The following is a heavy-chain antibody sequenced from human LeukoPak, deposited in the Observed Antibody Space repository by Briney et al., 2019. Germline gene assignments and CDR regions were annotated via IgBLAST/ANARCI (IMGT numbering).Heavy chain of an antibody. J-gene: IGHJ6*02. Sequence: GASVKVSCKASGYTFTGYYMHWVRQAPGQGLEWMGWINPNSGGTNYAQKFQGWVTMTRDTSISTAYMELSRLRSDDTAVYYCARDHTRDYYYYGMDVWGQGTTVTVSS. V-gene: IGHV1-2*04. CDR2: INPNSGGT. CDR1: GYTFTGYY. CDR3: ARDHTRDYYYYGMDV.